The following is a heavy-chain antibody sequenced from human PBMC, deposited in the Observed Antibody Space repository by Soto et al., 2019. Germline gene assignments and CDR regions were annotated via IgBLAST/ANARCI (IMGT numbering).Heavy chain of an antibody. V-gene: IGHV5-10-1*01. CDR2: IDPSDSYT. J-gene: IGHJ6*02. D-gene: IGHD6-19*01. Sequence: RGESLKISCKGSGYSFTSYWISWVRQMPGKGLEWMGRIDPSDSYTNYSPSFQGHVTISANKSISTAYLRWSSLKASDTAMYYCAICGWWYGMDVWGQGTTVTVSS. CDR1: GYSFTSYW. CDR3: AICGWWYGMDV.